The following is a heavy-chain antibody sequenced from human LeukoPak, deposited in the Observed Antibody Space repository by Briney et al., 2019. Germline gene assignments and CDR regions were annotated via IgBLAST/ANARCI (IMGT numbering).Heavy chain of an antibody. J-gene: IGHJ4*02. Sequence: PSETLSLTCAVYGGSFRGYYWSWIRHPPGKGLEWIGEINHSGSTNYNPSLKRRVTISVDKSKNQFSLKLSSVTAADTAVYYCARVRTPRGYSYGLPRYYFDYWGQGTLVTVSS. CDR3: ARVRTPRGYSYGLPRYYFDY. CDR1: GGSFRGYY. CDR2: INHSGST. V-gene: IGHV4-34*01. D-gene: IGHD5-18*01.